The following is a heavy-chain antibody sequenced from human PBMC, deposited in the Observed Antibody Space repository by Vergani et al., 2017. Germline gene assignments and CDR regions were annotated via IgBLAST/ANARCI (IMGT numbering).Heavy chain of an antibody. D-gene: IGHD2-15*01. J-gene: IGHJ3*02. V-gene: IGHV2-70*01. CDR2: IDWDDDK. CDR3: ARIRPYCSGGSCYRINAFDI. CDR1: GFSLSTSGMC. Sequence: QVTLRESGPALVKPTQTLTLTCTFSGFSLSTSGMCVSWIRQPPGKALEWLALIDWDDDKYYSTSLKTRLTISKDTSKNQVVLTMTNMDPVDTATYYCARIRPYCSGGSCYRINAFDIWGQGTMVTVSS.